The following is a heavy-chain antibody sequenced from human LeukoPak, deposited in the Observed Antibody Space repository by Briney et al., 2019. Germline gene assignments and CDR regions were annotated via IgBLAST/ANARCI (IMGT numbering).Heavy chain of an antibody. CDR1: GGSISSGYY. J-gene: IGHJ3*02. CDR2: IYHSGST. CDR3: ARADSSGSRDAFDI. D-gene: IGHD3-22*01. Sequence: PSETLSLTCTVSGGSISSGYYWGWIRQPPGKGLEWIGSIYHSGSTYYNPSLKSRVTISVDTSKNQFSLKLSSVTAADTAVYYCARADSSGSRDAFDIWGQGTMVTVSS. V-gene: IGHV4-38-2*02.